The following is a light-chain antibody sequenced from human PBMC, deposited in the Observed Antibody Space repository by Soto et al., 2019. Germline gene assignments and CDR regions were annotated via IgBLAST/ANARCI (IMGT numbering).Light chain of an antibody. CDR1: SSDVGGYNY. CDR3: SSYTSSSTLVV. J-gene: IGLJ2*01. CDR2: EVS. Sequence: QSALTQPASVSGSPGQSITISCTGTSSDVGGYNYVSWYQQHTGKAPKLMIYEVSNRPSGVSNRFSGSKSGNTASLTISALHAEDEADYYCSSYTSSSTLVVFGGGTKLTVL. V-gene: IGLV2-14*01.